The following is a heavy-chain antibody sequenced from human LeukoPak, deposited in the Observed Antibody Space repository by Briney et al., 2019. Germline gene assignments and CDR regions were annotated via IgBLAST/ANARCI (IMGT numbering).Heavy chain of an antibody. J-gene: IGHJ4*02. Sequence: SETLSLTCTVSGGSISSGSYYWSWIRQPAGKGLEWIGRIYTSGSTNYNPSLKSRVTISVDTSKNQFSLKLSSVTAADTAVYYCAGAYSGHGEDYWGQGTLVTVSS. CDR2: IYTSGST. CDR1: GGSISSGSYY. V-gene: IGHV4-61*02. D-gene: IGHD3-10*01. CDR3: AGAYSGHGEDY.